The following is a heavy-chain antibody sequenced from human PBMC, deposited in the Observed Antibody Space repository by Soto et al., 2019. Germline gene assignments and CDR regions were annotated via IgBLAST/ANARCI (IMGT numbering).Heavy chain of an antibody. Sequence: PSETLSLTCTVSGGSISSGDYYWSWIRQHPGKGQEWIGYIYYSGSTHYSSSLKSRVTMSIDTSKNQFPLKLTSVTAADTAVYYCARLSSIDSSGYYLDYWGQGTLVTVSS. CDR1: GGSISSGDYY. D-gene: IGHD3-22*01. CDR3: ARLSSIDSSGYYLDY. CDR2: IYYSGST. J-gene: IGHJ4*02. V-gene: IGHV4-31*03.